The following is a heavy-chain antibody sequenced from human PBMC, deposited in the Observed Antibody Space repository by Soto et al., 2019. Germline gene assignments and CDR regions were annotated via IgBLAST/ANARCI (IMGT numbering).Heavy chain of an antibody. CDR1: GFTFSSYS. CDR3: ARDYVATLDY. J-gene: IGHJ4*02. Sequence: GGSLRLSCAAFGFTFSSYSMNWVRQAPGKGLEWVSSITSTSSYIYYADSVKGRFTISRDNAKNSLYLQMNSLRAEDTAVYYCARDYVATLDYWGQGTLVTVSS. D-gene: IGHD2-21*01. V-gene: IGHV3-21*01. CDR2: ITSTSSYI.